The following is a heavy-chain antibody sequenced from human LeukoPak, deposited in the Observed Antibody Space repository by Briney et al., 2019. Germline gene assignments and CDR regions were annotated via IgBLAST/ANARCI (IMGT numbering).Heavy chain of an antibody. Sequence: GGSLRLSCAASGFTFSSYWMSWVRQAPGKGLEWVANINEGGSEGYYVDSLKGRFTISRDNAKNSLYLQMSSLRAEDTAVYYCARAGFSTSRDFWGQGTLVTVSS. CDR1: GFTFSSYW. D-gene: IGHD2-2*01. CDR2: INEGGSEG. J-gene: IGHJ4*02. V-gene: IGHV3-7*03. CDR3: ARAGFSTSRDF.